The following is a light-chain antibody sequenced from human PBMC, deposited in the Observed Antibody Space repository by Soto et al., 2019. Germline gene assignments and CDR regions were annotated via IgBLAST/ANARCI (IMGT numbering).Light chain of an antibody. J-gene: IGLJ2*01. V-gene: IGLV2-14*01. CDR2: EVS. CDR3: CSCTSSSTGI. Sequence: QSALTQPASVSGSPGQSITISCTGTSSDVGGYNYVSWYQQHPGKAPKLMISEVSNRPSGVSNRFSGSKSGNTASLTISGLQAEDEADYYCCSCTSSSTGIFGGGTKLTVL. CDR1: SSDVGGYNY.